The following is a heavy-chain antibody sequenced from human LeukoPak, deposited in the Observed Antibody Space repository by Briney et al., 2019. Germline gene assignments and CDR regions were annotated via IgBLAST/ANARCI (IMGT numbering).Heavy chain of an antibody. V-gene: IGHV4-59*01. Sequence: SETLSLTCTVSGGSISSYYWSWIRQPPGKGLEWIGYIYYSGSTNYNPSLKSRVTISVDTSKNQFSLKLSSVTAADTAVCYCARELRTSFDYWGQGTLVTVSS. CDR3: ARELRTSFDY. CDR2: IYYSGST. J-gene: IGHJ4*02. D-gene: IGHD3/OR15-3a*01. CDR1: GGSISSYY.